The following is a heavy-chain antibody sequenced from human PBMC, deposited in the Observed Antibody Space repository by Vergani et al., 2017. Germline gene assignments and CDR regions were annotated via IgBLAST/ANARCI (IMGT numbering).Heavy chain of an antibody. J-gene: IGHJ6*02. CDR1: GSPISSGDYY. CDR2: IVYSGST. V-gene: IGHV4-30-4*01. Sequence: QVQLQESGPGLVKPSQTLSLTCTVPGSPISSGDYYWSWIRQPPGKGLEWIGYIVYSGSTNYNPSLKSRVTISVDTSKNQFSLKLSSVTAADTAVYYCARVRRDDSSGYYYYYGMDVWGQGTTVTVSS. CDR3: ARVRRDDSSGYYYYYGMDV. D-gene: IGHD3-22*01.